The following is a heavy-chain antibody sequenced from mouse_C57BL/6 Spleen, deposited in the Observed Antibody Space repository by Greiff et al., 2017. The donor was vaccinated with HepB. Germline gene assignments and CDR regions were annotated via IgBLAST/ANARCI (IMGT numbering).Heavy chain of an antibody. Sequence: QVQLQQSGTELVKPRASVKLSCKASGYTFTSYWMHWVKQRPGQGLEWIGNINPSNGGTNYNEKFKSKATLTVDKSSSTAYMQLSSLTSEDSAVYYCARGGGASVAGDYWGQGTTLTVSS. CDR3: ARGGGASVAGDY. J-gene: IGHJ2*01. V-gene: IGHV1-53*01. CDR2: INPSNGGT. CDR1: GYTFTSYW. D-gene: IGHD1-1*01.